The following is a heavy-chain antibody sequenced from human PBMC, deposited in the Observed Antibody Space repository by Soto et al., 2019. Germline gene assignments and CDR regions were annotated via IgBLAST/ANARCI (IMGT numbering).Heavy chain of an antibody. CDR3: ARGGPLGAS. CDR2: INSDGSDI. CDR1: GFTFSSSW. V-gene: IGHV3-74*01. Sequence: EVQLVESGGGLVQPGGSLRLSCAASGFTFSSSWMHWVRQAPGEGLVWISHINSDGSDIIYAGSVKGRFTISRDNAKNTLFLQMNSLRAEDRAVYYCARGGPLGASWGQGTLVTVSS. J-gene: IGHJ5*02.